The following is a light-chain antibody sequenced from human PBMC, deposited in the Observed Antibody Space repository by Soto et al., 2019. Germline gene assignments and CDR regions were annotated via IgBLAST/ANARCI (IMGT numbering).Light chain of an antibody. V-gene: IGKV1-5*01. CDR3: QQYNSYPLT. CDR2: DAS. CDR1: QSISSW. J-gene: IGKJ1*01. Sequence: DIQMIQSPSTLSASVGDRVTITCRASQSISSWLAWYQQKPGKAPKLLIYDASSLESGVPSRFSGSGSGTEFTLTISSLQPDDFATYYCQQYNSYPLTFGQGTKVDIK.